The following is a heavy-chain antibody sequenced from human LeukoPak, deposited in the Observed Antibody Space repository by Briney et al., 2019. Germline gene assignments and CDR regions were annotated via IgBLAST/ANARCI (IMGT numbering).Heavy chain of an antibody. D-gene: IGHD2-21*01. CDR1: GYTFTSYG. CDR3: ARDVRGEGGGENCMDV. Sequence: ASVKVSCKASGYTFTSYGISWVRQAPGQGLEWMGWISAYNGNTNYAQKLQGRVTMTTDTSTSTAYMELRSLRSDDTAVYYCARDVRGEGGGENCMDVWGKGTTVTISS. V-gene: IGHV1-18*01. J-gene: IGHJ6*03. CDR2: ISAYNGNT.